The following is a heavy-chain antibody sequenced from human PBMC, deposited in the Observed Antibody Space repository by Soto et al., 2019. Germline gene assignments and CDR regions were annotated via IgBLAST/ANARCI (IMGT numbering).Heavy chain of an antibody. CDR1: GFTFSSYA. CDR2: ISYDGSNK. J-gene: IGHJ5*02. CDR3: AGGVLTNWFDP. D-gene: IGHD7-27*01. Sequence: QVQLVESGGGVVQPGRSLRLSCAASGFTFSSYAMHWVRQAPGKGLEWVAVISYDGSNKYYADSVKGRFTISRDTSKNTLYLQMNSLRAEDTAVYYCAGGVLTNWFDPWGQGTLVTVSS. V-gene: IGHV3-30-3*01.